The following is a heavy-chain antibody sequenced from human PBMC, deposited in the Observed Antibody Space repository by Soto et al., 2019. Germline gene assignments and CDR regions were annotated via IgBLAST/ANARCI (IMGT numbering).Heavy chain of an antibody. CDR2: MSYDGSNK. D-gene: IGHD6-19*01. V-gene: IGHV3-30*18. CDR3: AKALRQWLVHDAFDI. Sequence: PGGSLRLSCAASGFTFSSYGMHWVRQAPGKGLEWVAVMSYDGSNKYYADSVKGRFTISRDTSKNTLYLQMNSLRAEDTALYYCAKALRQWLVHDAFDIWGQGTMVTVSS. CDR1: GFTFSSYG. J-gene: IGHJ3*02.